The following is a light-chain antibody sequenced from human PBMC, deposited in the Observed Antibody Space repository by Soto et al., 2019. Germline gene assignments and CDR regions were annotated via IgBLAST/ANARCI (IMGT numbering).Light chain of an antibody. V-gene: IGKV1-33*01. CDR2: DAS. CDR3: QQYDNLPLT. Sequence: DIQMTQSPSSLSASVGDRVTITCQASQDISNYLNWYQQKPGKAPKLLIYDASNLETGFPSRFSGSGSVTEFTFTISSLQPEDIATYYCQQYDNLPLTFGQGTRLEIK. CDR1: QDISNY. J-gene: IGKJ5*01.